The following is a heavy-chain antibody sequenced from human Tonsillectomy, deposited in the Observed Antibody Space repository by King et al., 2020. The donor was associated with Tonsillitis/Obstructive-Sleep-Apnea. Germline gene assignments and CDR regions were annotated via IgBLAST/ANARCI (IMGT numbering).Heavy chain of an antibody. Sequence: VQLVESGGGVVRPGGPLRLSCAASGFTFDDYGMSWGRQAPGKGLEWVSGINWDGGSTGYADSVKGRFTISRDNAKNSLYLQMNSLRAEDTALYYCARDHISMVRGVIITTAFDMWGQGTMVTVSS. V-gene: IGHV3-20*04. CDR1: GFTFDDYG. CDR2: INWDGGST. D-gene: IGHD3-10*01. J-gene: IGHJ3*02. CDR3: ARDHISMVRGVIITTAFDM.